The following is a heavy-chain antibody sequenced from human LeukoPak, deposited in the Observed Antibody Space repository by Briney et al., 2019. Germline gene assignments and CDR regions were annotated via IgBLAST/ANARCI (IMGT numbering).Heavy chain of an antibody. V-gene: IGHV3-7*01. CDR3: AKDPRKNSNGWYRGADWFDP. J-gene: IGHJ5*02. D-gene: IGHD6-19*01. CDR2: IKQDGSEK. CDR1: GFTFSIYW. Sequence: GGSLRLSCAASGFTFSIYWMSWVRQAPGKGLEWVANIKQDGSEKYYVDSVKGRFTISRDNAKNSLYLQMNSLRAEDTAVYYCAKDPRKNSNGWYRGADWFDPWGQGTLVTVSS.